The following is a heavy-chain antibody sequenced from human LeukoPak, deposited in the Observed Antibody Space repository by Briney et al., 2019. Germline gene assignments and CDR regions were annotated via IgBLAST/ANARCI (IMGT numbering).Heavy chain of an antibody. CDR2: INPSGGST. D-gene: IGHD4-17*01. CDR1: GYTYTSYY. Sequence: GASVKVSCKASGYTYTSYYMYWVRQAPGQGLEWMGIINPSGGSTSYAQKFQGRVTMTRDTSTSTVYMELSSLRSEDTAVYSCARDGLVETVTTGGYFDYWGQGTLVAVSS. J-gene: IGHJ4*02. CDR3: ARDGLVETVTTGGYFDY. V-gene: IGHV1-46*01.